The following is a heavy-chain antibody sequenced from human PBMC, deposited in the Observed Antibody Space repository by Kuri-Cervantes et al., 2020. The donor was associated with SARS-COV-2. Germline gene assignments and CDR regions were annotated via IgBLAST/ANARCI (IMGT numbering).Heavy chain of an antibody. CDR2: IDNAASNT. J-gene: IGHJ6*02. CDR3: AKGPYYDFWSGYYTTGLFDYYGMDV. V-gene: IGHV3-23*03. D-gene: IGHD3-3*01. Sequence: GESLKTSCAASGLTFSTFAMGWVRQAPGRGLEWVSFIDNAASNTYYADFVKGRFTISRDSSTNMVSLQMNSLRGDDTAVYYCAKGPYYDFWSGYYTTGLFDYYGMDVWGQGTTVTVSS. CDR1: GLTFSTFA.